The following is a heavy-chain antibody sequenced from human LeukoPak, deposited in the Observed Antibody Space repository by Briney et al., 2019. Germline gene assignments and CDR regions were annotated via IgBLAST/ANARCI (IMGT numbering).Heavy chain of an antibody. Sequence: SETLSLTCTVSGGSISSYYWGWIRQPPGKGLEWIGSIYYSGSTYYNPSLKSRVTISVDTSKNQFSLKLSSVTAADTAVYYCATTTRIVGATLWGQGTLVTVSS. CDR2: IYYSGST. J-gene: IGHJ4*02. V-gene: IGHV4-39*01. D-gene: IGHD1-26*01. CDR3: ATTTRIVGATL. CDR1: GGSISSYY.